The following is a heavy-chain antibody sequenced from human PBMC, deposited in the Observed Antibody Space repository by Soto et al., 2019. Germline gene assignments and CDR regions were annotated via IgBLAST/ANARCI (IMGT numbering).Heavy chain of an antibody. CDR1: GFTFSSYA. CDR3: AKGLDGYKEYFQH. CDR2: ISGSGGST. D-gene: IGHD5-12*01. V-gene: IGHV3-23*01. Sequence: EVQLLESGGGLVQPGGSLRLSCAASGFTFSSYAMSWVRQAPGKGLEWVSAISGSGGSTYYADSVKGRFTISRDNFKNTLYLQMNSLRAEDTAVYYCAKGLDGYKEYFQHWGQGTLVTVSS. J-gene: IGHJ1*01.